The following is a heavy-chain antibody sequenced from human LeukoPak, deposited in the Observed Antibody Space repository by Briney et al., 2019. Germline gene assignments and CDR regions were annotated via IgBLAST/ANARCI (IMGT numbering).Heavy chain of an antibody. Sequence: SVKVSCKASGGTFSSYAISWVRQAPGQGLEWMGGIIPIFGTADYAQKFQGRVTITADESTSTAYMELSSLRSEDTAVYYCARGYSSSWSFDYWGQGTLVTVSS. V-gene: IGHV1-69*13. CDR1: GGTFSSYA. D-gene: IGHD6-13*01. CDR2: IIPIFGTA. CDR3: ARGYSSSWSFDY. J-gene: IGHJ4*02.